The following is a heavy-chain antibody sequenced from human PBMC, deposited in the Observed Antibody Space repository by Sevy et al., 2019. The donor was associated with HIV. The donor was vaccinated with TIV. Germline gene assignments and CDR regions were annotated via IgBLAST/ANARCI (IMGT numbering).Heavy chain of an antibody. J-gene: IGHJ4*02. CDR3: VRGGGDS. V-gene: IGHV3-7*01. Sequence: GGSLRLSCAASGFVFGTSWMGWIRQAPGKGLECVAAIKPDGRDKYYVDSVKGRFIVSRDNAKNSLFLQMNSLRDGDTVVYYCVRGGGDSWGPGALVTVSS. CDR2: IKPDGRDK. D-gene: IGHD3-16*01. CDR1: GFVFGTSW.